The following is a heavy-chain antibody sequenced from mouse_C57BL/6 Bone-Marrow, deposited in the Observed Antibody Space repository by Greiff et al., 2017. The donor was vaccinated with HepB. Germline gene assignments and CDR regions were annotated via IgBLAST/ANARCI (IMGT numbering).Heavy chain of an antibody. CDR2: IYPGSGST. CDR3: ARRDYGSSRYFDY. CDR1: GYTFTSYW. V-gene: IGHV1-55*01. D-gene: IGHD1-1*01. Sequence: VQLQQPGAELVKPGASVKMSCKASGYTFTSYWITWVKQRPGQGLEWIGDIYPGSGSTNYNEKFKSKATLTVDTSSSTAYMQLSSLTSEDSAVYYCARRDYGSSRYFDYWGQGTTLTVSS. J-gene: IGHJ2*01.